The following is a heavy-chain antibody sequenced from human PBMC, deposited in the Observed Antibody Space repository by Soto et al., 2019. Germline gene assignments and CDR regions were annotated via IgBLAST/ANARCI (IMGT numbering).Heavy chain of an antibody. CDR2: IIPILGIA. CDR3: ARGSRFDP. V-gene: IGHV1-69*04. CDR1: GYTFSNFG. Sequence: ASVKVSCKASGYTFSNFGISWVRQAPGQGLEWMGRIIPILGIANYAQKFQGRVTITADKSTSTAYMELSSLRSEDTAVYYCARGSRFDPWGQGTLVTVSS. J-gene: IGHJ5*02.